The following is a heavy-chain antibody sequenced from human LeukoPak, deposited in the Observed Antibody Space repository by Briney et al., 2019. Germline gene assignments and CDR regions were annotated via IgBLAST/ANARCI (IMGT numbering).Heavy chain of an antibody. D-gene: IGHD6-19*01. V-gene: IGHV1-2*02. CDR1: GYTFTGYY. J-gene: IGHJ4*02. CDR3: ARVEVYSSGWYPYFDY. CDR2: INPNSGGT. Sequence: ASVKVSCKAPGYTFTGYYMHWVRQAPGQGLEWMGWINPNSGGTNYAQKFQGRVTMTRDTSISTAYMELSRLRSDDTAVYYCARVEVYSSGWYPYFDYWGQGTLVTVSS.